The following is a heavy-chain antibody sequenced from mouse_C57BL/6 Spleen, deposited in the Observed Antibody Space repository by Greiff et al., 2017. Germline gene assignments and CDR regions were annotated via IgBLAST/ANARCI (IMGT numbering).Heavy chain of an antibody. CDR2: IHPNSGRT. CDR3: ARSGSNYGGDY. D-gene: IGHD2-5*01. CDR1: GYTFTSYW. V-gene: IGHV1-64*01. J-gene: IGHJ2*01. Sequence: QVQLQQPGAELVKPGASVKLSCKASGYTFTSYWMHWVKQRPGQGLEWIGMIHPNSGRTNYNEKFKSKATLTVDKSSSTAYMQLSSLTSEDSAVYYCARSGSNYGGDYWGQGTTLTVSS.